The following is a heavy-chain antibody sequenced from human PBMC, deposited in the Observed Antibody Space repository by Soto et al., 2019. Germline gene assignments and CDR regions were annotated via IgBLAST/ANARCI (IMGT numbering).Heavy chain of an antibody. CDR1: GFTFSSYG. V-gene: IGHV3-30*18. CDR3: AKDGQPPLDY. Sequence: GSLRLSCAASGFTFSSYGMHWVRQAPGKGLEWVAVISYDGSNKYYADSVKGRFTISRDNSKNTLYLQMNSLRAEDTAVYYCAKDGQPPLDYWGQGTLVTVSS. D-gene: IGHD6-13*01. CDR2: ISYDGSNK. J-gene: IGHJ4*02.